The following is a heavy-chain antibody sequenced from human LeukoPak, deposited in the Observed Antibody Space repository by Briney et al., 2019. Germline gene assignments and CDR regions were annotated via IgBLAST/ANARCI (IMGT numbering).Heavy chain of an antibody. V-gene: IGHV4-59*01. Sequence: SETLSLTCTVSGGSMNNFYWSWIRQPPGKGLEWIGYIFYTGSTNYNPSLKSRVTISVDTSKNQFSLKLNSVTAADTAVYYCARSTYYYDSSGYFVGYFQHWGQGTLVTVSS. CDR3: ARSTYYYDSSGYFVGYFQH. CDR1: GGSMNNFY. J-gene: IGHJ1*01. D-gene: IGHD3-22*01. CDR2: IFYTGST.